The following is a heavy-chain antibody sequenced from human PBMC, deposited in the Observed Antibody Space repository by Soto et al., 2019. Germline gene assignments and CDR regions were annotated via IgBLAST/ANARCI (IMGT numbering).Heavy chain of an antibody. CDR2: IYYSGST. Sequence: QLQLQESGPGLVKPSETLSLTCTVSGGSISSSSYYWGWIRQPPGKGLEWIGSIYYSGSTYYNPSLKGRVTLSVDTSKNQFSLKLSSVTAADTAVYYCAIPLRGYFDPWGQGTLVTVSS. V-gene: IGHV4-39*01. CDR1: GGSISSSSYY. D-gene: IGHD1-1*01. CDR3: AIPLRGYFDP. J-gene: IGHJ5*02.